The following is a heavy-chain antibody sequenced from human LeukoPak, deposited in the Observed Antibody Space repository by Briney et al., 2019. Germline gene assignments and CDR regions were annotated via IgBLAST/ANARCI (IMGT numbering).Heavy chain of an antibody. V-gene: IGHV4-61*03. J-gene: IGHJ5*02. CDR2: IYYSGST. CDR1: GGSVSSGSYY. CDR3: ARARITMVRGVIGFNWFDP. Sequence: PSETLSLTCTVSGGSVSSGSYYWSWIRQPPGKGLEWIGCIYYSGSTNYNPSLKGRVTISVDTSKNHFSLKLSSVTAADTAVYYCARARITMVRGVIGFNWFDPWGQGTLVTVSS. D-gene: IGHD3-10*01.